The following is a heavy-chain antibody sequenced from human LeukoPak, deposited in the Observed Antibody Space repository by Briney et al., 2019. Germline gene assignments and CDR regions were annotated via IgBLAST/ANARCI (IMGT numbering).Heavy chain of an antibody. D-gene: IGHD5-24*01. J-gene: IGHJ6*03. CDR1: GFTFSSYG. V-gene: IGHV3-48*04. CDR2: ISSSGSTI. Sequence: PGGSLRLSCAASGFTFSSYGMHWVRQAPGKGLEWVSYISSSGSTIYYADSVKGRFTISRDNAKNSLYLQMNSLRAEDTAVYYCARERSGYNFIYYYYMDVWGKGTTVTVSS. CDR3: ARERSGYNFIYYYYMDV.